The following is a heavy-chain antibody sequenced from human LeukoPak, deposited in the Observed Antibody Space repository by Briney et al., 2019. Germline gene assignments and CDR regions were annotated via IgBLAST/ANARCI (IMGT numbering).Heavy chain of an antibody. CDR3: ARHFNLFDI. J-gene: IGHJ3*02. CDR2: IYYSGST. Sequence: SETLSLTCTVSGGSISSSSHYWAWIRQPPGKGLEWFGSIYYSGSTYYNPSLKSRVTISVDTSKNQFSLKLTSVTAADTAEYYCARHFNLFDIWGQGTMVTVSS. V-gene: IGHV4-39*01. CDR1: GGSISSSSHY.